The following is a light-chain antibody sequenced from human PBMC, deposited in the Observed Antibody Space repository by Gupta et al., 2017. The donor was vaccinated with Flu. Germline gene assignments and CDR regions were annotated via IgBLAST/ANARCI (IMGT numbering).Light chain of an antibody. J-gene: IGLJ2*01. CDR2: DDT. Sequence: GNNLGTKRVQWDRQRPVQAPVLVVYDDTDRPSGIPSRFSGSNSGNTATLTIVRVEAGDEADYYCQVWDSSSAHPVVFGGGTKLAVL. CDR1: NLGTKR. CDR3: QVWDSSSAHPVV. V-gene: IGLV3-21*02.